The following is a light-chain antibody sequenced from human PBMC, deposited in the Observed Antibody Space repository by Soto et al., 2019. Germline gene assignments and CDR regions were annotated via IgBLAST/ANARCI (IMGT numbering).Light chain of an antibody. Sequence: QSVLTQPPSVSGSPGQSVTIPCTGTSTDFVSYNRVSWYQQPPGTAPKLIIYEASNRPSGVPDRFSGSKSGNTASLTISGLQAADEADYYCSLYTSENTYAFGTGTKVTVL. CDR2: EAS. CDR1: STDFVSYNR. J-gene: IGLJ1*01. V-gene: IGLV2-18*01. CDR3: SLYTSENTYA.